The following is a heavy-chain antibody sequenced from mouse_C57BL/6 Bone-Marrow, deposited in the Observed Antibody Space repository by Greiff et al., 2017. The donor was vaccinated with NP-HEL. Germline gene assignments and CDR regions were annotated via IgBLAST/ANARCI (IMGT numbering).Heavy chain of an antibody. CDR2: IRNKANGYTT. Sequence: EVKLVESGGGLVQPGGSLSLSCAASGFTFTDYYMSWVRQPPGKALEWLGFIRNKANGYTTEYSASVKGRFTSSRDNSQSILYLQMNALRAEDSATYYCARYWDYGSSSYYFDYWGQGTTLTVSS. CDR3: ARYWDYGSSSYYFDY. V-gene: IGHV7-3*01. J-gene: IGHJ2*01. CDR1: GFTFTDYY. D-gene: IGHD1-1*01.